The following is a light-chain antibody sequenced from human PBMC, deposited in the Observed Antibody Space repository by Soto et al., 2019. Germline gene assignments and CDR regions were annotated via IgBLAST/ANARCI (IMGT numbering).Light chain of an antibody. CDR1: QSVFSS. Sequence: EIVLTQSPVTLSLSPGERATVSCRASQSVFSSLAWYQQKPGQAPRLLIYDASTRATATPARFRGSGSGTDFTLTTSSLEPEDFAVYYCHQRSNWPLTFGGGTKVEIK. V-gene: IGKV3-11*01. J-gene: IGKJ4*01. CDR2: DAS. CDR3: HQRSNWPLT.